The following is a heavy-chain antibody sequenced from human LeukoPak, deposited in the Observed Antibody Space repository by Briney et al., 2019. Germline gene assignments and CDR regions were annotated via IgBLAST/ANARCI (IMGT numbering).Heavy chain of an antibody. CDR1: GGSISSSSYY. J-gene: IGHJ6*04. D-gene: IGHD1-26*01. CDR3: ARRSVGASVRFV. CDR2: IYYSGST. V-gene: IGHV4-39*01. Sequence: ASETLSLTCTVSGGSISSSSYYWGWIRQPPGKGLEWIGSIYYSGSTYYNPSLKSRVTISVDTSKNQFSLSLTSVTAADTAVYYCARRSVGASVRFVWGKGTTVTVSS.